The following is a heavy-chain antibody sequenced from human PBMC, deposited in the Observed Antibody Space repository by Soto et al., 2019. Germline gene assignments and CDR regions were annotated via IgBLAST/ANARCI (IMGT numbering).Heavy chain of an antibody. CDR2: IYRGRAT. V-gene: IGHV3-53*01. CDR3: ARVIEAYSNYGMDV. CDR1: GFSVSNTY. Sequence: GGSLRLSCAVSGFSVSNTYMSWVRQAPGKGLEWISVIYRGRATYYADSVKGRFTISRDDSRNTLYLQMNSLRAEDTAVYYCARVIEAYSNYGMDVWGQGTTVTVSS. J-gene: IGHJ6*02. D-gene: IGHD3-16*02.